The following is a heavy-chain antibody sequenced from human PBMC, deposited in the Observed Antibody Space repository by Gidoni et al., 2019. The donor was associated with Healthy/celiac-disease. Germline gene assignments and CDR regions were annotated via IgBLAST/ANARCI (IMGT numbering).Heavy chain of an antibody. D-gene: IGHD2-15*01. J-gene: IGHJ3*02. CDR1: GFTFSNAW. V-gene: IGHV3-15*01. Sequence: EVQLVESGVGLVQPGGSLRLSCAASGFTFSNAWMSWVRQAPGKGLEWVGRIKSQTDGGTTDYAAPVKGRFTISRDDSKNTLYLKMNSLKTEDTAVYYCTTFELLLGEVDAFDIWGQGTMVTVSS. CDR3: TTFELLLGEVDAFDI. CDR2: IKSQTDGGTT.